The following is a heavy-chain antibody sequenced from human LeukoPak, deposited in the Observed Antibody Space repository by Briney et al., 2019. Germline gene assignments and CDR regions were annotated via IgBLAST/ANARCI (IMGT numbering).Heavy chain of an antibody. CDR3: AKGTYYYDSSGYPPYFDY. CDR2: ISYDGSNK. Sequence: GGSLRLSCAASGFTFSSYGMHWVRQAPGKGLEWVAVISYDGSNKYYADSVKGRFTISRDNSKNTLYLQMNSLRAEDTAVYYCAKGTYYYDSSGYPPYFDYWGQGTLVTVSS. D-gene: IGHD3-22*01. J-gene: IGHJ4*02. V-gene: IGHV3-30*18. CDR1: GFTFSSYG.